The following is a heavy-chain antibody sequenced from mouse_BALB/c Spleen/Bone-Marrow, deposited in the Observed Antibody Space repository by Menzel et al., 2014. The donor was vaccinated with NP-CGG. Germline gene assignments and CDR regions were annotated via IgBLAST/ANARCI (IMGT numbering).Heavy chain of an antibody. D-gene: IGHD1-1*01. V-gene: IGHV5-12-1*01. J-gene: IGHJ2*01. CDR3: AREVLRDYFDY. CDR1: GFAFSSYD. Sequence: EVKVVESGGGLVKPGGSLKLSCAASGFAFSSYDMSWVRQTPEKRLEWVAYICSGGGSTYYPDTVKGRSTISRDDTKNTLYLQMSSLKSEDTAMYYCAREVLRDYFDYWGQGTTLTVSS. CDR2: ICSGGGST.